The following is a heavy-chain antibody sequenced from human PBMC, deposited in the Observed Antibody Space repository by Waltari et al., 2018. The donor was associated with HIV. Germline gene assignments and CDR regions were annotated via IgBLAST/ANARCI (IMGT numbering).Heavy chain of an antibody. CDR1: GTSMMTFY. J-gene: IGHJ3*02. V-gene: IGHV4-59*12. Sequence: VQLQESRPRLVKPAETLSLTCNVSGTSMMTFYWSWIRQSHGSRPEWIGSVYSSASTRFSRGTTVYNPSLTSRITISLAMSKSQFSLRRRSVTAADTATYYGARGNCNRGSCFVLGFPFDMWGQGATVIVSS. CDR2: VYSSASTRFSRGTT. CDR3: ARGNCNRGSCFVLGFPFDM. D-gene: IGHD3-3*01.